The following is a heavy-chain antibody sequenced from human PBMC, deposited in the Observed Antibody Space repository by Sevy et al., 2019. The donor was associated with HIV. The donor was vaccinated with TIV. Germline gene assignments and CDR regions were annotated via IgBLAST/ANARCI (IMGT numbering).Heavy chain of an antibody. D-gene: IGHD2-2*01. V-gene: IGHV3-30*18. J-gene: IGHJ6*02. Sequence: GGCLSLSCAASGYIFSSYGIHWVRQAPGKGLEWVDFLSYDERNKYYADSVKGRFTISGDSSKNTFYLQMNNLRADDTAVYYCAKDRDVLLVPSTMRDEYPGYGMDVWGQGTTVTVSS. CDR1: GYIFSSYG. CDR2: LSYDERNK. CDR3: AKDRDVLLVPSTMRDEYPGYGMDV.